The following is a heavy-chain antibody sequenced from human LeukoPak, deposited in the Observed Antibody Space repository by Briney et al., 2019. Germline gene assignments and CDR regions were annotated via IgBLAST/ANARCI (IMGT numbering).Heavy chain of an antibody. J-gene: IGHJ4*02. CDR3: ARSTGWYRFDY. CDR1: GFTFSSYA. V-gene: IGHV3-23*01. D-gene: IGHD6-19*01. Sequence: PGGSLRLSCAASGFTFSSYAMSWVRQAPGKGLGWVSDISGSGGSTYYADSVNGRFTISRDNSENTLYLQMNSLRAEDTAVYYCARSTGWYRFDYWGQGTLVTVSS. CDR2: ISGSGGST.